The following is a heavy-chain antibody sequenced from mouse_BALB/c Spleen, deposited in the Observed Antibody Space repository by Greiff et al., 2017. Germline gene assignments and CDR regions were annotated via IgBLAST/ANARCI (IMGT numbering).Heavy chain of an antibody. CDR3: ASSTPAWFAY. Sequence: EVQRVESGGGLVQPGGSRKLSCAASGFTFSSFGMHWVRQAPEKGLEWVAYISSGSSTIYYADTVKGRFTISRDNPKNTLFLQMTSLRSEDTAMYYCASSTPAWFAYWGQGTLVTVSA. CDR1: GFTFSSFG. CDR2: ISSGSSTI. D-gene: IGHD2-1*01. V-gene: IGHV5-17*02. J-gene: IGHJ3*01.